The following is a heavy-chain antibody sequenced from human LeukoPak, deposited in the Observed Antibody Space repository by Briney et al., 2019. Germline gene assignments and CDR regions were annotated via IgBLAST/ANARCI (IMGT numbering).Heavy chain of an antibody. V-gene: IGHV4-31*03. CDR3: ARQLDTMVRGAYYGMDV. J-gene: IGHJ6*02. D-gene: IGHD3-10*01. CDR2: IYYSGST. Sequence: SETLSLTCTVSGGSISSGGYYWSWIRQHPGKGLEWIGYIYYSGSTYYNPSLKSRVTISVDTSKNQFSLKLSSVTAADTAVYYCARQLDTMVRGAYYGMDVWGQGTTVTVSS. CDR1: GGSISSGGYY.